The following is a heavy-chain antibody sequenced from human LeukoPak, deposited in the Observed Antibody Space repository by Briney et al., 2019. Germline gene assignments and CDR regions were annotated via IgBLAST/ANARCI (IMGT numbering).Heavy chain of an antibody. CDR3: ATLGSGWYYFDY. CDR2: FDPEDGET. Sequence: GASVKVSCKVSGYTLTELSMHWVRQAPGKGLEWMGGFDPEDGETIYAQKFQGRVTMTEDTSTDTAYMELSSLRSEVTAVYYCATLGSGWYYFDYWGQGTLVTVSS. D-gene: IGHD6-19*01. CDR1: GYTLTELS. V-gene: IGHV1-24*01. J-gene: IGHJ4*02.